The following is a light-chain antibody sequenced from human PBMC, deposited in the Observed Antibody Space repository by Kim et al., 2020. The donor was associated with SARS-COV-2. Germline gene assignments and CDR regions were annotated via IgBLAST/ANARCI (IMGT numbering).Light chain of an antibody. J-gene: IGLJ2*01. Sequence: QSVLTQPASVSGSPGQSITISCTGTSSDVGGYTYVSWYQQPPGKAPKLMIYGVSNRPSGVSNRFSGSKSGNTASLTISGLQAEDEADYYCSSYTTSTSVVFGGGTKVTVL. CDR1: SSDVGGYTY. CDR3: SSYTTSTSVV. V-gene: IGLV2-14*03. CDR2: GVS.